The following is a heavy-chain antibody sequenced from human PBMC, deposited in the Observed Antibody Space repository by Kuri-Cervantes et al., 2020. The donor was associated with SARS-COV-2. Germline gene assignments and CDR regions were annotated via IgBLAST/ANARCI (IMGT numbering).Heavy chain of an antibody. CDR1: GFTFSDYY. Sequence: GESLKISCAASGFTFSDYYMSWIRQAPGKGLEWVSYISSSSSYTNYADSVKGRFTISRDNAKNSLYLQMNSLRAEGTAVYYCARSELSALYDFWSGYAGYWGQGTLVTVSS. CDR3: ARSELSALYDFWSGYAGY. D-gene: IGHD3-3*01. V-gene: IGHV3-11*03. J-gene: IGHJ4*02. CDR2: ISSSSSYT.